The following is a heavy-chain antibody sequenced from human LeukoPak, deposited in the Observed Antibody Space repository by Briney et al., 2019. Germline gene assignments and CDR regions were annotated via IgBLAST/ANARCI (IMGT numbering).Heavy chain of an antibody. V-gene: IGHV3-7*01. CDR1: GFTFSSYW. Sequence: PGGSLRLSCAASGFTFSSYWMSWVRQAPGKGLEWVANIKQDGNEKYYVDSVKGRFIISRDNAKNSLYLQMNSLRAEDTAVYYCARAGGRVVPAAVRFDPWGQGSLVTVSS. CDR2: IKQDGNEK. CDR3: ARAGGRVVPAAVRFDP. J-gene: IGHJ5*02. D-gene: IGHD2-2*01.